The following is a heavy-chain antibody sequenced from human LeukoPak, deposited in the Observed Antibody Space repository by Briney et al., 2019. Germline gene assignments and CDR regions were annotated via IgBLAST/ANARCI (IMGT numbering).Heavy chain of an antibody. CDR2: IREDGSEK. D-gene: IGHD3-22*01. Sequence: GGSLRLSCAASGFAFSTYWMSWVRQAPGKGLEWVANIREDGSEKYYGDSVKGRFTISRDNAKNSLYLQMNSLRAEDTAVYYCARDSSGYQWGQGTLVTVSS. V-gene: IGHV3-7*01. J-gene: IGHJ4*02. CDR3: ARDSSGYQ. CDR1: GFAFSTYW.